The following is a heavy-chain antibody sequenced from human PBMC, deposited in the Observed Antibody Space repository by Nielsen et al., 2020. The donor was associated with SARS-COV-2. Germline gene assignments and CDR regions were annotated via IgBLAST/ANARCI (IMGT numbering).Heavy chain of an antibody. V-gene: IGHV4-38-2*02. CDR3: ARGIPYSSGWYGGYYYYYVDV. J-gene: IGHJ6*03. CDR1: GYSISSGYY. Sequence: SETLSLTCTVSGYSISSGYYWGWIRQPPGKGLEWIGEIYHSGSTNYNPSLKSRVTISVDKSKNQFSLKLSSVTAADTAVYYCARGIPYSSGWYGGYYYYYVDVWGKGTTVTVSS. D-gene: IGHD6-19*01. CDR2: IYHSGST.